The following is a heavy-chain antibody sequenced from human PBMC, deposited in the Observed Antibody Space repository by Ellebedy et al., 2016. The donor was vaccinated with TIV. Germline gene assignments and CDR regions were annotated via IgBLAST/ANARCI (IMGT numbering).Heavy chain of an antibody. CDR3: ARVDYGLAFHI. D-gene: IGHD3-16*01. CDR2: IYSSGST. Sequence: GESLKISCAVSGFTVSSNYMSWVRQASGTGLEWVSVIYSSGSTYYADSVKGRFTISRDNSKNTVYLQMNSLRAEDTAVYYCARVDYGLAFHIWGQGTMVTVSS. J-gene: IGHJ3*02. CDR1: GFTVSSNY. V-gene: IGHV3-66*01.